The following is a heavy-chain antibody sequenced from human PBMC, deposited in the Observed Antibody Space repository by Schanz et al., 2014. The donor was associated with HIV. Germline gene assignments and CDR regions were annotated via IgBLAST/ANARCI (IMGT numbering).Heavy chain of an antibody. Sequence: QVQLVESGGDVVQPWRSVRLSCAASGFTFSSYGMHWVRQTPGKGLEWVAVISDDGSSKFYADSVKGRFTISRDNSKNTLYLQMNSLRAEDTAVYFCARIATWDYYGMDVWGQGTTVTVSS. J-gene: IGHJ6*02. CDR3: ARIATWDYYGMDV. D-gene: IGHD6-13*01. CDR2: ISDDGSSK. CDR1: GFTFSSYG. V-gene: IGHV3-30*03.